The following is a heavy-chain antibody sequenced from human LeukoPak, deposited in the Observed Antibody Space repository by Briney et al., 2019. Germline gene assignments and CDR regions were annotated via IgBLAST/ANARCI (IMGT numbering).Heavy chain of an antibody. Sequence: GGSLTLSCAGSGFIFSTYWMHWVRQVPGRGLVWVSRANSDESSITYADSVKGRFTISRDNAKNTLYLQMNSLRVEDTAVYYCARDPWGVTSIDSWGQGTLVTVSS. CDR2: ANSDESSI. D-gene: IGHD2-21*02. CDR3: ARDPWGVTSIDS. V-gene: IGHV3-74*03. CDR1: GFIFSTYW. J-gene: IGHJ4*02.